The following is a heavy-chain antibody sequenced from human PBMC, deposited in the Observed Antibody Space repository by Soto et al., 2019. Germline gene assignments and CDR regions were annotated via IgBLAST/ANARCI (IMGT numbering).Heavy chain of an antibody. CDR2: IIPIFGTA. V-gene: IGHV1-69*13. J-gene: IGHJ4*02. CDR3: ARDTPRSRPGFEYRFDY. CDR1: GGTFSSYA. D-gene: IGHD3-10*01. Sequence: GASVKFSCKASGGTFSSYAISWVRQAPGQGLEWMGGIIPIFGTANYAQKFQGRVTITADESTSTAYMELSSLRSEDTAVYYCARDTPRSRPGFEYRFDYWGQGTLVTVSS.